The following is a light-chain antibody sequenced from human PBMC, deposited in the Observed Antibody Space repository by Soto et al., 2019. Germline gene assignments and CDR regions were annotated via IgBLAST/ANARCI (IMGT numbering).Light chain of an antibody. V-gene: IGLV1-47*01. Sequence: QSVLTQPPSASGTPGQRVTISCSGSSSNIGSNYVYWYQQLPGTAPKLLIYRNNQRPSGVPDRFSGSKSGTSASLAISGLRSEDEADYHCATWDDSLRGPVFGGGTKLTVL. CDR2: RNN. J-gene: IGLJ3*02. CDR1: SSNIGSNY. CDR3: ATWDDSLRGPV.